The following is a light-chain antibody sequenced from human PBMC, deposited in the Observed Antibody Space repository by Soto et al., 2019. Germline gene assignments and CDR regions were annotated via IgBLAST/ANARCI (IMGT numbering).Light chain of an antibody. V-gene: IGKV3-20*01. CDR2: GAS. J-gene: IGKJ3*01. CDR3: QQYGRSPFT. CDR1: QSVSSNK. Sequence: EIVLTQSPGTLSLSPGERATLSCSASQSVSSNKLAWYQQRPGQAPRVVIYGASTRATGIPERFSVSGSGIVFTLTISRLEPEDFAVYYCQQYGRSPFTFGTGTKVDIK.